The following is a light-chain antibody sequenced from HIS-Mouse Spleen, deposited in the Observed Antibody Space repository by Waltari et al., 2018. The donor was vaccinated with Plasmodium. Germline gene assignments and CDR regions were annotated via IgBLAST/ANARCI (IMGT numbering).Light chain of an antibody. Sequence: SALTQPASVSGSPGQSITISCTGTSSDVGSYNLFSWDQQHPGKAPKLMIYEGSKRPSGVSNRFSGSKSGNTASLTISGLQAEDEADYYCCSYAGSSTFVVFGGGTKLTVL. CDR3: CSYAGSSTFVV. CDR1: SSDVGSYNL. V-gene: IGLV2-23*03. CDR2: EGS. J-gene: IGLJ2*01.